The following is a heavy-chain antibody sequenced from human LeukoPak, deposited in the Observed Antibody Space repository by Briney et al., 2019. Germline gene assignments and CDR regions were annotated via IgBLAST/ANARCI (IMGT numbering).Heavy chain of an antibody. D-gene: IGHD3-10*01. CDR2: ISAYNGNT. CDR1: GYTFTSYG. J-gene: IGHJ6*02. CDR3: ARDREVRGYGMDV. Sequence: ASVKVSCKASGYTFTSYGISWVRQAPGQGLEWMGWISAYNGNTNYAQKLQGRVTMTTDTSTSTAYMELRSLRFDDTAVYYCARDREVRGYGMDVWGQGTTVTVSS. V-gene: IGHV1-18*01.